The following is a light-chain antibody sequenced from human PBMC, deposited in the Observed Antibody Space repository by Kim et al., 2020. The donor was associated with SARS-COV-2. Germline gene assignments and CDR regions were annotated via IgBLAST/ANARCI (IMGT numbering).Light chain of an antibody. CDR3: LQHSTYPIT. CDR1: QDIRND. Sequence: ASVGDRVTITGRASQDIRNDLGWYQQNPGRAPKRLIYGASSLQSGVPSRCSGSGSGTEFTLTSSSVQPEDFATYCCLQHSTYPITFGQGTRLEIK. J-gene: IGKJ5*01. CDR2: GAS. V-gene: IGKV1-17*01.